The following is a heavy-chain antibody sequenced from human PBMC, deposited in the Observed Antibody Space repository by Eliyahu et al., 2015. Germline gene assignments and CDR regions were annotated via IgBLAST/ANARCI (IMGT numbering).Heavy chain of an antibody. J-gene: IGHJ4*02. CDR3: ARDSAHVDIVATPEFDY. CDR1: GFTFXXYS. D-gene: IGHD5-12*01. Sequence: EVQLVESGGGLVKPGGSLXLSXXASGFTFXXYSMNWVRQAPGKGLEWVSSISSSSSYIYYADSVKGRFTISRDNAKNSLYLQMNSLRAEDTAVYYCARDSAHVDIVATPEFDYWGQGTLVTVSS. CDR2: ISSSSSYI. V-gene: IGHV3-21*01.